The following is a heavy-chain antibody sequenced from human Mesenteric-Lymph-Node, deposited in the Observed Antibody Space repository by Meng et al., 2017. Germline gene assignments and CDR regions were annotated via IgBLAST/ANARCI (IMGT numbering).Heavy chain of an antibody. CDR1: GGCFSGYY. J-gene: IGHJ4*02. CDR3: ARGYLWFGN. V-gene: IGHV4-34*01. D-gene: IGHD3-10*01. CDR2: XNHSGST. Sequence: HVQLQQWGAGLVKPPETLSLTCAVYGGCFSGYYWHWIRQPPGKGLEWSREXNHSGSTNYNPSLKSRVTISVDTYKNQFSLKLSSVTAADTAVYYCARGYLWFGNWGQGTLVTVSS.